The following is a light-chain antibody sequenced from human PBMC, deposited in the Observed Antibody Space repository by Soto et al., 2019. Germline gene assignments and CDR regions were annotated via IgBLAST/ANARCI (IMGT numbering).Light chain of an antibody. CDR2: SAS. CDR1: QSVSSNY. CDR3: QQYANSPYT. V-gene: IGKV3-20*01. Sequence: EIVLTQSPGTLSSSPGERVIITCRASQSVSSNYLAWHQQKPGQAHRLLIYSASSRSTAIPDRFSGGGSGTLFTLSISRLEPEDFAVYYCQQYANSPYTFGQGTKLEIK. J-gene: IGKJ2*01.